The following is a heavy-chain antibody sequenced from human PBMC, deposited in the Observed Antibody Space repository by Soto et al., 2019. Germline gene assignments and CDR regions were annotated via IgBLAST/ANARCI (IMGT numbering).Heavy chain of an antibody. CDR1: GGSFSGYY. Sequence: QVQLQQWGAGLLKPSETLSLTCAVYGGSFSGYYWSWIRQPPGKGLEWIGEINHSGSTNYNPSLKNRIKKSVETSKNQFSLKLSSVTAADTAVYYCARNIYYYDSSGYYYAPRYTDDDFDIWGQGTMVTVSS. D-gene: IGHD3-22*01. V-gene: IGHV4-34*01. J-gene: IGHJ3*02. CDR2: INHSGST. CDR3: ARNIYYYDSSGYYYAPRYTDDDFDI.